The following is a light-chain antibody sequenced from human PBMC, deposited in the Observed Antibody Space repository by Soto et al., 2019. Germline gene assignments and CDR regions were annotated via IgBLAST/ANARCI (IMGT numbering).Light chain of an antibody. V-gene: IGLV2-14*03. Sequence: QSALTQPASVSGSPGQSITISCTGTSSDVGGFNYVSWYQQHPGKAPKLMIYDVTNRPSGVSYRFSGSKSGNTASLTISGLQAEDEADYYFNSYTSSSTYVFGTGTKLTAL. CDR3: NSYTSSSTYV. CDR1: SSDVGGFNY. CDR2: DVT. J-gene: IGLJ1*01.